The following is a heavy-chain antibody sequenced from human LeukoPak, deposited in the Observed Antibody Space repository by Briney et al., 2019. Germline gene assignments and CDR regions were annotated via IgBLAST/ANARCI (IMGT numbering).Heavy chain of an antibody. CDR3: TSPQKDIVIKPTTTG. Sequence: GGSLRLSCTASGFTFGDYAMNWVRQAPGKGLEWVGFIRSNAYGGTTEYAASVKGRFTISRDDSKSIAYLEMNSLKTEDTAVYYCTSPQKDIVIKPTTTGGGQGTLVTVSS. V-gene: IGHV3-49*04. J-gene: IGHJ4*02. D-gene: IGHD2-2*01. CDR2: IRSNAYGGTT. CDR1: GFTFGDYA.